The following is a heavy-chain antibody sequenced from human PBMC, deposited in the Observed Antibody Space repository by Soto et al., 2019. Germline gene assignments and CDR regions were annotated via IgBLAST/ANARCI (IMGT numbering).Heavy chain of an antibody. Sequence: RRSLRLCCAASVFSFSDYSFNWFRQAPGKGLEWVSSITHTGTSAYYADSVKGRFTISKDSADNSLILQMTSLRAEDTAVYHCARARGNDWYSDYWGQGTMVTVSS. CDR3: ARARGNDWYSDY. V-gene: IGHV3-21*06. CDR1: VFSFSDYS. CDR2: ITHTGTSA. J-gene: IGHJ4*02. D-gene: IGHD2-21*02.